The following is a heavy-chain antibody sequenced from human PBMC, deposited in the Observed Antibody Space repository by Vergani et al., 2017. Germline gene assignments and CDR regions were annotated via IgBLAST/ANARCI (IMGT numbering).Heavy chain of an antibody. CDR1: GYTFSNYY. J-gene: IGHJ4*02. V-gene: IGHV1-46*03. Sequence: QVQVVQPGAEVKKSGASVKVSCKTPGYTFSNYYMHWVRQAPGQGLEWMGIINPSGGHTNYAQKFKGRVTMTRDTSTSTVYMELSSLRSEDTAIYYCARGDYGILTGYRYWGQGTLVTVSA. CDR2: INPSGGHT. D-gene: IGHD3-9*01. CDR3: ARGDYGILTGYRY.